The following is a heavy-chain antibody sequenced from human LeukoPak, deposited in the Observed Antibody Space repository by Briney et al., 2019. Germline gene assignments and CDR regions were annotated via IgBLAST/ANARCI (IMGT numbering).Heavy chain of an antibody. Sequence: GESLRLSCAASGFTFSSSWMSWVRQAPGKGLEWVANIKQDGSEEYYVESVKGRFTISRDNARNSLYLQMNSLRAEDAAVYYCVEGSHFDYWGQGTLVTVSS. CDR3: VEGSHFDY. CDR2: IKQDGSEE. J-gene: IGHJ4*02. V-gene: IGHV3-7*01. CDR1: GFTFSSSW.